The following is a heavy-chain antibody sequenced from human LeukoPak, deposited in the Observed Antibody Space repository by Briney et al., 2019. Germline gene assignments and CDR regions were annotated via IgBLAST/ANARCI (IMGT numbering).Heavy chain of an antibody. CDR1: GGSISTYY. D-gene: IGHD3-10*01. V-gene: IGHV4-59*01. CDR3: ARVIWFGDLFTFDP. CDR2: IYYSGST. J-gene: IGHJ5*02. Sequence: SETLSLTCTVSGGSISTYYWSWTRQPPGKGLEWIGYIYYSGSTNYTPSLKSRVTISVGTSKNQFSLKLSSVTAADTAAYYCARVIWFGDLFTFDPWGQGTLVTVSS.